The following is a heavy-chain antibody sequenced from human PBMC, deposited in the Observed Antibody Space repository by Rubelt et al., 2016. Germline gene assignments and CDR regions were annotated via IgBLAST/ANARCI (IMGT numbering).Heavy chain of an antibody. CDR1: GASITSYY. CDR2: IYHSGST. J-gene: IGHJ4*02. V-gene: IGHV4-59*07. Sequence: QVQLQESGPGLVKPSDTLSLTCTVSGASITSYYWSWVRQPPGKGLEWIGYIYHSGSTNYNPSLKSRVTISLDTSKNQFSLKLTSVTAADTVVYYLCSRVPPYFWGQGARVTVSS. CDR3: CSRVPPYF. D-gene: IGHD2-21*01.